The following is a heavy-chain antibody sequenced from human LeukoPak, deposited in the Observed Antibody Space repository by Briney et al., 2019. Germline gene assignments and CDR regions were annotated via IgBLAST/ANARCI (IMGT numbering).Heavy chain of an antibody. D-gene: IGHD6-13*01. Sequence: GASVKVSCKASGYTFTSYYMHWVRQAPGQGLEWMGIINPSGGSTSYAQKFQGRVTMTRDMSTSTVYMELSSLRSEDTAVYYCARDLLGYSSSWINVFDIWGQGTMVTVSS. V-gene: IGHV1-46*01. CDR1: GYTFTSYY. J-gene: IGHJ3*02. CDR3: ARDLLGYSSSWINVFDI. CDR2: INPSGGST.